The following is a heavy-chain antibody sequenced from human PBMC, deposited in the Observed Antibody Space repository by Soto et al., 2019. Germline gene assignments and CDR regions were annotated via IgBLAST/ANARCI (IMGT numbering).Heavy chain of an antibody. Sequence: PSETLSLTCAVSGGSISSGGYSWSWIRQPPGKGLEWIGYIYHSGSTYYNPSLKSRVTISVDRSKNQFSLKLSSVTAADTAVYYCARSRENYDSSGYYYRYYFDYWGQGTLVTVSS. V-gene: IGHV4-30-2*01. CDR1: GGSISSGGYS. CDR2: IYHSGST. J-gene: IGHJ4*02. D-gene: IGHD3-22*01. CDR3: ARSRENYDSSGYYYRYYFDY.